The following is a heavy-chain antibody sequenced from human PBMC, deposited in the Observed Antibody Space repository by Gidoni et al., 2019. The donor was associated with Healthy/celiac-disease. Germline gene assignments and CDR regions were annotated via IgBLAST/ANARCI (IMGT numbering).Heavy chain of an antibody. CDR1: GFSLSTSGVG. D-gene: IGHD3-22*01. V-gene: IGHV2-5*01. CDR3: AHSLYYYDSSGYYFPSPYYYYYMDV. J-gene: IGHJ6*03. CDR2: IYWNDDK. Sequence: QITLKESGPTLVNPTQTLTLTCTFSGFSLSTSGVGVGWIRQPPGKALEWLALIYWNDDKRYSPSLKSRLTITKDTSKNQVVLTMTNMDPVDTATYYCAHSLYYYDSSGYYFPSPYYYYYMDVWGKGTTVTVSS.